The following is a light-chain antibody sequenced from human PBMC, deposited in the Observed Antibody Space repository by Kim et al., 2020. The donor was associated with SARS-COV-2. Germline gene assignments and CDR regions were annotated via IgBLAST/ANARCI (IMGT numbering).Light chain of an antibody. J-gene: IGKJ2*01. CDR2: AVS. CDR1: HSISRN. V-gene: IGKV1-39*01. CDR3: QQTYDPPYT. Sequence: SASVGDKFTINCRASHSISRNLNWYQQKPGKAPNLLIYAVSKLQSGVPSRFTGSGSGTDFTLTISSLHPEDFASYYCQQTYDPPYTFGQGTKLEI.